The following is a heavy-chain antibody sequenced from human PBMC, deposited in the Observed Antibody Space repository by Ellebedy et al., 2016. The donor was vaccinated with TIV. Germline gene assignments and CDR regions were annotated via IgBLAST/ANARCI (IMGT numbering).Heavy chain of an antibody. CDR2: INNDGSST. J-gene: IGHJ4*02. V-gene: IGHV3-74*01. D-gene: IGHD3-3*01. CDR1: RVTFRSYW. CDR3: AGDLDV. Sequence: GESLKISCAASRVTFRSYWMHWVRQAPGEGLVWVARINNDGSSTNYADSVKGRFTISRDNAESILYLQMNSLRVEDTAMYYGAGDLDVWGQGILVTVSS.